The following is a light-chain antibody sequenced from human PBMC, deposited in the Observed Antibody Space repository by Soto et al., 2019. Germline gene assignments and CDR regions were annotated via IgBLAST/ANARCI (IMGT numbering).Light chain of an antibody. CDR1: QSVSCSY. J-gene: IGKJ5*01. CDR3: QQHNNWSPIT. CDR2: GAS. Sequence: ELVLTQSPRTLSLSPWERATLSGRPSQSVSCSYLAWYQQKPRQAPPLLIYGASTRATGLPPTFSGSGGATDFSLTTSSMQSEDFSVYYCQQHNNWSPITFGQGTKLEI. V-gene: IGKV3D-15*01.